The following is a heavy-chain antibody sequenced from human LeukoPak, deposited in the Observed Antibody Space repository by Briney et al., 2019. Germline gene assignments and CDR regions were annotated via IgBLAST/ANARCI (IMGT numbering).Heavy chain of an antibody. J-gene: IGHJ4*02. V-gene: IGHV4-59*08. Sequence: GSLRLSCTVSGGSISSYYWSWIRQPPGKGLEWIGYIYFIGSATYNPSLKSRVTMSVDTSSNQFSLRLTSVTAADTAVYYCARHVGAVAGRETFDYWGQGTLVTVSS. D-gene: IGHD6-19*01. CDR1: GGSISSYY. CDR3: ARHVGAVAGRETFDY. CDR2: IYFIGSA.